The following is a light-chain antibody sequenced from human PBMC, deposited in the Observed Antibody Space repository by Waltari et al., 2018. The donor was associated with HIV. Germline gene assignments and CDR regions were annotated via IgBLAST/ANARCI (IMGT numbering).Light chain of an antibody. CDR1: SSDVGGSNY. V-gene: IGLV2-8*01. CDR3: SSYAGRNTLV. Sequence: QSALTQPPSASGSPGQSVTISCTGTSSDVGGSNYVSWYQQHPGKAPKPMIYGGPRRPSGVPGRLSGSKSGNTASLTVSGLQTEDEADYYCSSYAGRNTLVFGGGTKLTVL. J-gene: IGLJ2*01. CDR2: GGP.